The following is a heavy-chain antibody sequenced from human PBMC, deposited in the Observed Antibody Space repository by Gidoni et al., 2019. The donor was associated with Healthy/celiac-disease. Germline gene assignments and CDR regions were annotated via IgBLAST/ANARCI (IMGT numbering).Heavy chain of an antibody. J-gene: IGHJ6*02. CDR3: ARGRYYYGSGSYYGGDYYYYGMDV. D-gene: IGHD3-10*01. CDR1: GGSFSGYY. V-gene: IGHV4-34*01. CDR2: INHSGST. Sequence: QVQLQQWGAGLLKPSETLSLTCAVYGGSFSGYYWSWIRQPPGKGLEWIGEINHSGSTNYNPSLKSRVTISVDTSKNQFSLKLSSVTAADTAVYYCARGRYYYGSGSYYGGDYYYYGMDVWGQGTTVTVSS.